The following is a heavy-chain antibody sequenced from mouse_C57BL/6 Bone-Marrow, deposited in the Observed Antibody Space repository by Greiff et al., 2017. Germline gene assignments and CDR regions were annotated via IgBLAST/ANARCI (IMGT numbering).Heavy chain of an antibody. CDR2: IDPNSGGT. CDR3: ARFYSSGLYYFDY. CDR1: GYTFTSYW. J-gene: IGHJ2*01. Sequence: QVQLKQPGAELVKPGASVKLSCKASGYTFTSYWMHWVKQRPGRGLEWIGRIDPNSGGTKYNEKFKSKATLPVDKPSSTAYMQLSSLTSEDSAVYYCARFYSSGLYYFDYWGQGTTLTVSA. D-gene: IGHD3-2*02. V-gene: IGHV1-72*01.